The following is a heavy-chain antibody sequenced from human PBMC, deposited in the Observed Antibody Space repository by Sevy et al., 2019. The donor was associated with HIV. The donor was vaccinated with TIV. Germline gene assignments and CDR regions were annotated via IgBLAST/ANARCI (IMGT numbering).Heavy chain of an antibody. J-gene: IGHJ6*02. CDR3: ARSVLAVAGSYGMDV. CDR1: GFTFSNYV. V-gene: IGHV3-30*04. D-gene: IGHD6-19*01. Sequence: GGSLRLSCAASGFTFSNYVMHWVRQAPGKGLEWVTFIASYGNDEDYADSVKGRFTISRDNSKNRLYLQMNSLGPEDTAVYYCARSVLAVAGSYGMDVWGQGTTVTVSS. CDR2: IASYGNDE.